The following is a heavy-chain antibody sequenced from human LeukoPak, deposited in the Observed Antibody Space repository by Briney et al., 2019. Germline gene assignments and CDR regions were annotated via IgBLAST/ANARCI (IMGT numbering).Heavy chain of an antibody. Sequence: GGSLRLSCVASGFTFRSYALGWVRQAPGKGLEWVSTVSSGGDKTYYADSVRGRFIISRDNSQNTMYLQMNSLRAEDTALYHCAKEGGLYDSGGYYDYWGQGTQVTVSS. D-gene: IGHD3-3*01. J-gene: IGHJ4*02. V-gene: IGHV3-23*01. CDR1: GFTFRSYA. CDR2: VSSGGDKT. CDR3: AKEGGLYDSGGYYDY.